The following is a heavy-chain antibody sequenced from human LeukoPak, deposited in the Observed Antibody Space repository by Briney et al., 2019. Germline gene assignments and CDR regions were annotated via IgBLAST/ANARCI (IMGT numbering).Heavy chain of an antibody. V-gene: IGHV1-46*01. J-gene: IGHJ6*03. D-gene: IGHD1-14*01. CDR2: INPSGGST. Sequence: ASVKVSCKACGYTFTIHWVRQAPGQGLEWMGIINPSGGSTSYAQKFQCRVTMTRDTSTSTVYMELSSLRSEDTAVYYCARSSGRSPNREYMDVWGKGATVTISS. CDR1: GYTFT. CDR3: ARSSGRSPNREYMDV.